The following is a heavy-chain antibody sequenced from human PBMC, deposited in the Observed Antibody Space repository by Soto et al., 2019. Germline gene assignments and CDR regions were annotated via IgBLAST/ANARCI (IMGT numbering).Heavy chain of an antibody. CDR2: ISSDGTDK. CDR1: GFTFGTYA. D-gene: IGHD2-21*02. J-gene: IGHJ3*02. V-gene: IGHV3-30-3*01. CDR3: ARSARVVTRDAFDI. Sequence: GGSLRLSCAASGFTFGTYAMHWVRQAPGKGLQWVAVISSDGTDKYNTDSVRGRFTISRDNSNSTLFLQMNSLRPEDTAVYFCARSARVVTRDAFDIWGQGTLVTVSS.